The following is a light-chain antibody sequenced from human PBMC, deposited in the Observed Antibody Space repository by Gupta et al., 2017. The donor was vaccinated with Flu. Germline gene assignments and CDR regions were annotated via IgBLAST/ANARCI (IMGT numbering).Light chain of an antibody. CDR3: QQYNSYSRS. V-gene: IGKV1-5*03. CDR2: KAS. Sequence: DIQMDQSPSPLSAFVGDRVTIPCRTSHSISSWLAWYQQKPGKAPNLLIYKASSLETGVPARFSGSGSGTEFTLTISSLQPDDFATYYCQQYNSYSRSFGQGTKLEIK. J-gene: IGKJ2*03. CDR1: HSISSW.